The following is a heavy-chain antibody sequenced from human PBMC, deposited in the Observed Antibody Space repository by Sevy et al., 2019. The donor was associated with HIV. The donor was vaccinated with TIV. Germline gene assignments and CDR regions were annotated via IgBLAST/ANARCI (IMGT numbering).Heavy chain of an antibody. D-gene: IGHD5-12*01. V-gene: IGHV4-59*01. J-gene: IGHJ3*02. CDR1: GGSISSYY. Sequence: SETLSLTCTVSGGSISSYYGSWIRQPPGKGLEWIGYIYYSGSTNYNPSLKSRVTISVDTSKNQFSLKLSSVTAADTAVYYCARVRHSGYDGNYDAFDIWGQGTMVTVSS. CDR3: ARVRHSGYDGNYDAFDI. CDR2: IYYSGST.